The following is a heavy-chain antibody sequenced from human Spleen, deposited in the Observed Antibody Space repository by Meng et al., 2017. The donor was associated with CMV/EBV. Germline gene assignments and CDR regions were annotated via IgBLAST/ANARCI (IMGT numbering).Heavy chain of an antibody. V-gene: IGHV1-18*01. CDR2: ISIHIGNA. Sequence: ALVKVSCKASGYTFSSYGISWVRQAPGQGLEWMGWISIHIGNADYAQNLQGRVTMTRDTSTNTAYMELRSLRSDDTAVYYCARDGSTVTTAAEYFRLWGQGTLVTVSS. J-gene: IGHJ1*01. D-gene: IGHD4-17*01. CDR3: ARDGSTVTTAAEYFRL. CDR1: GYTFSSYG.